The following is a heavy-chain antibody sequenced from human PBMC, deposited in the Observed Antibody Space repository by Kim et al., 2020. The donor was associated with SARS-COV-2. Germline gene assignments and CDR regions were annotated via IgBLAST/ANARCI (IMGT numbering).Heavy chain of an antibody. CDR1: GGSISSSAYY. Sequence: SETLSLTCTASGGSISSSAYYGGWIRQPPGKGLEWIGSIYYSGNIYYNPSLKSRVTISVDTSKNQFSLKLSSVTAADTAVYYCARQTDYFGSGSLLYYFDYWGQGTLVTVSS. CDR2: IYYSGNI. V-gene: IGHV4-39*01. D-gene: IGHD3-10*01. CDR3: ARQTDYFGSGSLLYYFDY. J-gene: IGHJ4*02.